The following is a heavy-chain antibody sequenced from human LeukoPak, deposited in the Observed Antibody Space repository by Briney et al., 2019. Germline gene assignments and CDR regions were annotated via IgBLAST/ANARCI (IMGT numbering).Heavy chain of an antibody. CDR2: IRSSSSTI. Sequence: GGSLRLSCEASGFTFSNYSMNWVRQAPGKGLEWVSYIRSSSSTIYYADSVKGRFTISKDNSKNTLYLQMNSPRAEDTAVYYCARDSYGEPYSGYYYYYMDVWGKGTTVTVSS. J-gene: IGHJ6*03. CDR1: GFTFSNYS. CDR3: ARDSYGEPYSGYYYYYMDV. D-gene: IGHD4-17*01. V-gene: IGHV3-48*01.